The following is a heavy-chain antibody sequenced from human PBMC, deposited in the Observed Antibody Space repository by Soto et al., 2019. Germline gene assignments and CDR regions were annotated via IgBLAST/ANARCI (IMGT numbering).Heavy chain of an antibody. CDR2: IWYDGKIK. V-gene: IGHV3-33*01. CDR3: TRDSQRGAYHDTLTAFLLGSYDR. D-gene: IGHD3-9*01. Sequence: GGSLRLSCAAGGFSFSRYGKQWVCQAPDKGLEWVTVIWYDGKIKYYEGSVKGRFTISKDNSNTILYLQMNHLRVEDTAVYYCTRDSQRGAYHDTLTAFLLGSYDRWGRGTMVTVSS. J-gene: IGHJ3*01. CDR1: GFSFSRYG.